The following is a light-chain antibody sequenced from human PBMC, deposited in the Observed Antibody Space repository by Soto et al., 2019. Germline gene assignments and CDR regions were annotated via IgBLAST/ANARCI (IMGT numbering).Light chain of an antibody. CDR1: QSVSSY. CDR2: DAS. CDR3: QQRSEWPPVT. V-gene: IGKV3-11*01. Sequence: EIVLTQSPATLSLSPGERATLSCRASQSVSSYLAWYQQKPGQAPRLLVYDASNRATGIPARFSGSGSGTDFTLTIGGLEPEDFAVYYCQQRSEWPPVTFGPGTKVDIK. J-gene: IGKJ3*01.